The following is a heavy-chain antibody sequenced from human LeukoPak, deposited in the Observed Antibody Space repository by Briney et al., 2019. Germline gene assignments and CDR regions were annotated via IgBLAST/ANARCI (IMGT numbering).Heavy chain of an antibody. D-gene: IGHD6-19*01. Sequence: PGGSLKLSCAASGFTFSGSAMHWVRQASGEGLEWVGRIRSKANSYATAYAASVKGRFTISRDDSKNTAYLQMNSLKTEDTAVYYCTRLGGSGWEVDYWGQGTLVTVSS. J-gene: IGHJ4*02. CDR3: TRLGGSGWEVDY. CDR1: GFTFSGSA. CDR2: IRSKANSYAT. V-gene: IGHV3-73*01.